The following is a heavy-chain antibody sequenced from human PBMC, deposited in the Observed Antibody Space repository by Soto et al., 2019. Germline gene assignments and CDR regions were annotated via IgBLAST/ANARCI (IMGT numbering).Heavy chain of an antibody. Sequence: PGGSLRLSCAASGFTFSDYYMSWIRQAPGKGLEWVSYISSSGSTIYYADSVKGRFTISRDNAKNSLYLEMNSLRAEDTAVYYCARDSVPPQYYYDSSGYYSLYYYYYGMDVWGQGTTVTVSS. D-gene: IGHD3-22*01. CDR1: GFTFSDYY. CDR3: ARDSVPPQYYYDSSGYYSLYYYYYGMDV. CDR2: ISSSGSTI. J-gene: IGHJ6*02. V-gene: IGHV3-11*01.